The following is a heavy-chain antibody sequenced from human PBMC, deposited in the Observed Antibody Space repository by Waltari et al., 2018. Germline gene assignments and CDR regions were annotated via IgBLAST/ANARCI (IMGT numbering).Heavy chain of an antibody. D-gene: IGHD3-22*01. J-gene: IGHJ3*02. V-gene: IGHV4-59*01. CDR3: ARDLRIYGSSGYYAFDI. CDR2: IFHSGST. Sequence: QVQLQESGPGLVKPSETLSLTCTVSDGSISSYYWSWIRQPPGKGLAWIGYIFHSGSTNYNPSLKSRATISVDTSKKQLSLKLSSVTAADTAVYYCARDLRIYGSSGYYAFDIWGQGTMVTVSS. CDR1: DGSISSYY.